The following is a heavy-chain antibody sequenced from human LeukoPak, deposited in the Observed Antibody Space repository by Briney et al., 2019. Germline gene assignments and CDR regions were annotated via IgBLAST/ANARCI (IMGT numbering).Heavy chain of an antibody. CDR3: AKGLSMVRGLDY. Sequence: GRSLTLSCSASGFTFDDYAMHWLRQGPGQGLEWVSGISWNSGSIAYADSVKGRFTISRDNAKNSLYLQMDSLRAEDTALYYCAKGLSMVRGLDYWGQGTLVTVSS. CDR1: GFTFDDYA. D-gene: IGHD3-10*01. J-gene: IGHJ4*02. CDR2: ISWNSGSI. V-gene: IGHV3-9*01.